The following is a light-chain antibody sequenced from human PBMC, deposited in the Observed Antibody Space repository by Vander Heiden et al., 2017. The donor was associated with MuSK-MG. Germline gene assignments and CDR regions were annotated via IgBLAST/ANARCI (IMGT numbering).Light chain of an antibody. V-gene: IGKV1-39*01. Sequence: DIQMTQSPSSLSASVGDRVTITCRASQSISSYLNWYQQKPGKAPKLLIYAASSLQSGVPSTFSGSGSGTDFTLTISRLQPEDFATYYCQQSYSTAPTFGQGTKLEIK. CDR2: AAS. J-gene: IGKJ2*01. CDR1: QSISSY. CDR3: QQSYSTAPT.